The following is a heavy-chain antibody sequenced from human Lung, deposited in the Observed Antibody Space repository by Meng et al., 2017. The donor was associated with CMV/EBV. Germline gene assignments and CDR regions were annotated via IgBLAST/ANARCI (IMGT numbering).Heavy chain of an antibody. V-gene: IGHV1-69*10. CDR3: ARGRDYYGSGSQAFDI. Sequence: SSXXVSXMACVYTFTGYDNNWVRQAAGQGLEWVGGIIPILGIANNAQKFQGRVTITADKSTSTDHMELSGLRSEDTAVYYWARGRDYYGSGSQAFDIWGQGKXVTVSS. D-gene: IGHD3-10*01. J-gene: IGHJ3*02. CDR1: VYTFTGYD. CDR2: IIPILGIA.